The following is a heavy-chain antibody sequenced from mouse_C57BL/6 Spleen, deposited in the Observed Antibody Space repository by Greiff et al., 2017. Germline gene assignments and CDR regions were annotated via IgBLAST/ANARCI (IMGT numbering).Heavy chain of an antibody. D-gene: IGHD2-4*01. V-gene: IGHV1-22*01. J-gene: IGHJ2*01. CDR2: INPNNGGT. CDR3: AREEIYDYDEDYFDY. Sequence: EVQLQESGPELVKPGASVKMSCKASGYTFTDYNMHWVKQSHGKSLEWIGYINPNNGGTSYNQKFKGKATLTVNKSSSTAYMELRSLTSEDSAVYYCAREEIYDYDEDYFDYWGQGTTLTVSS. CDR1: GYTFTDYN.